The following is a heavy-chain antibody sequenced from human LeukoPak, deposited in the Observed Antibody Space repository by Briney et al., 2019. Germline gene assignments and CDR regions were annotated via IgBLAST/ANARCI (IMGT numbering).Heavy chain of an antibody. CDR2: INHSGST. CDR3: ARPKYYYGSGSYYNT. CDR1: GGSFSGYY. V-gene: IGHV4-34*01. D-gene: IGHD3-10*01. J-gene: IGHJ4*02. Sequence: SETLSLTCAVYGGSFSGYYWSWIRQPPGKGLEWMGEINHSGSTNYNPSLKSRVTISVDTSKNQFSLKLSSVAAADTAVYYCARPKYYYGSGSYYNTWGQGTLVTVSS.